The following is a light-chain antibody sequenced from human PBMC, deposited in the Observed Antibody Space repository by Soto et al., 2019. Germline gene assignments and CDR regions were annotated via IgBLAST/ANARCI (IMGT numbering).Light chain of an antibody. CDR3: SSYTSTSTLV. V-gene: IGLV1-40*01. Sequence: QSVLTQTPSVSGAPGQRVTISCTGSSSDIGAGYDVHWYQQLPGTAPKLLIYGNNNRPSGVPDRFSGSKSGNTASLTISGLQAEDEADYYCSSYTSTSTLVFGGGTKLTVL. CDR1: SSDIGAGYD. J-gene: IGLJ3*02. CDR2: GNN.